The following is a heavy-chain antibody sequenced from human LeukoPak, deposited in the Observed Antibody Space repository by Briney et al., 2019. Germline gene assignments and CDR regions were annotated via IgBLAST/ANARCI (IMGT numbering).Heavy chain of an antibody. CDR1: GFTFSSYS. J-gene: IGHJ6*02. CDR3: ARGSCSGGSCYSGYYYYYGMDV. Sequence: GGSLRLSCAASGFTFSSYSMNWVRQAPGKGLEWVSSISSSSSYIYYADSVEGRFTISRDNAKNSLYLQMNSLRAEDTAVYYCARGSCSGGSCYSGYYYYYGMDVWGQGTTVTVSS. D-gene: IGHD2-15*01. CDR2: ISSSSSYI. V-gene: IGHV3-21*01.